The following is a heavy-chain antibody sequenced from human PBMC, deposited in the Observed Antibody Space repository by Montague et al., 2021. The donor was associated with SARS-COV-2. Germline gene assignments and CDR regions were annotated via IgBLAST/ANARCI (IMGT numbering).Heavy chain of an antibody. Sequence: SETRSLTCSVSDDSITNHYWSWIRQPAGKGLEWIGRMHFTGKTNFSPFFSSRLTMSAGTSKNQFSLKLTSVTAADTAIYFCARDRFDFGAGRQGTIDFWGQGTLVTVSS. CDR1: DDSITNHY. V-gene: IGHV4-4*07. CDR2: MHFTGKT. CDR3: ARDRFDFGAGRQGTIDF. J-gene: IGHJ4*02. D-gene: IGHD3-10*01.